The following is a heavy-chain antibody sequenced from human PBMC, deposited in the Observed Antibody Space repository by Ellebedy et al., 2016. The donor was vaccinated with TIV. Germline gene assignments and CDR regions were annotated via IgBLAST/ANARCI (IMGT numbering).Heavy chain of an antibody. D-gene: IGHD3-10*01. CDR2: IYYSGST. V-gene: IGHV4-39*01. CDR3: ARRPLWFGEGGFDP. Sequence: MPGGSLRLSCAVSGGSISSISYYWGWLRQPPGKGLEWIGSIYYSGSTYYNPSLKSRVAISVDTSKNQFSLKLSSVTAADTAVYYCARRPLWFGEGGFDPWGQGTLVTVSS. J-gene: IGHJ5*02. CDR1: GGSISSISYY.